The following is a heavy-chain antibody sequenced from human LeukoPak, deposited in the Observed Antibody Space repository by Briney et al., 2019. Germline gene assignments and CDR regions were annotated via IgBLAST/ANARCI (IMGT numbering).Heavy chain of an antibody. CDR3: AKDHTYSSGWYPIAGI. J-gene: IGHJ4*02. Sequence: SETLSLTCTVSGGSISSYYWSWIRQPPGKGLEWIGYIYYSGSTNYNPSLKSRVTISVDTSKNQFSLKLSSVTAADTAVYYCAKDHTYSSGWYPIAGIWGQGTLVTVSS. CDR1: GGSISSYY. CDR2: IYYSGST. V-gene: IGHV4-59*01. D-gene: IGHD6-19*01.